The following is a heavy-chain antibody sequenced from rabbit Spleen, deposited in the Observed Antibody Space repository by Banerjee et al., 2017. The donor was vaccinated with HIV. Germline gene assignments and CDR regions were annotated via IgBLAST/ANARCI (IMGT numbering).Heavy chain of an antibody. J-gene: IGHJ4*01. Sequence: QEQLVEYGGDLVQPEGSLTLTCKAPGLDFSNRYWMCWVRQAPGKGLEWIGCINTASGSAAYATWAKGRFTISKTSSTTVTLQMTSLTAADTATYFCARYSESAQDFTLGGPGTLVTVS. CDR3: ARYSESAQDFTL. CDR1: GLDFSNRYW. D-gene: IGHD4-1*01. CDR2: INTASGSA. V-gene: IGHV1S45*01.